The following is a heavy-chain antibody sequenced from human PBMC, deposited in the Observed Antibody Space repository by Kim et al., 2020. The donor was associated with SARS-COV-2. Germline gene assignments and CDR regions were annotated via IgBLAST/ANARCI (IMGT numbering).Heavy chain of an antibody. J-gene: IGHJ5*02. V-gene: IGHV3-23*01. Sequence: GGSLRLSCAASGFTFSSYAMNWVRQAPGKGLEWVSVISGSGGNTNYADSVKGRFTISRDNSKNTLYLQMNSLRAEDTAVYYCAKARLITVNNNWFDPWGQGTLVTVSS. D-gene: IGHD4-17*01. CDR3: AKARLITVNNNWFDP. CDR1: GFTFSSYA. CDR2: ISGSGGNT.